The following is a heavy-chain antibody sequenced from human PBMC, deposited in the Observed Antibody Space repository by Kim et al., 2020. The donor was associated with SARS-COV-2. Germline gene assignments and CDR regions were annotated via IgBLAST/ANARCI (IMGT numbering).Heavy chain of an antibody. CDR1: GGSISSSNW. Sequence: SETLSLTCAVSGGSISSSNWWSWVRQPPGKGLEWIEEIYHSGSTNYNPSLKSRVTISVDKSKNQFSLKLSSVTAADTAVYYCARGAQDSITMIPSCFDYWGQGTLDTVSS. J-gene: IGHJ4*02. CDR3: ARGAQDSITMIPSCFDY. V-gene: IGHV4-4*02. D-gene: IGHD3-22*01. CDR2: IYHSGST.